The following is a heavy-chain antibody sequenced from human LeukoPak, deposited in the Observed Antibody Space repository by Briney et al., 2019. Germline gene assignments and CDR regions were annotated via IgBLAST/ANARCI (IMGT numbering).Heavy chain of an antibody. Sequence: GGSLRLSRAASGFTFSSYAMSWVRQAPGKGLEWVSAISGSGGSTYYADSVKGRFTISRDNSKNTLYLQMNSLRAEDTAVYYCAKARIQLWDVDYWGQGTLVTVSS. J-gene: IGHJ4*02. D-gene: IGHD5-18*01. CDR2: ISGSGGST. CDR1: GFTFSSYA. V-gene: IGHV3-23*01. CDR3: AKARIQLWDVDY.